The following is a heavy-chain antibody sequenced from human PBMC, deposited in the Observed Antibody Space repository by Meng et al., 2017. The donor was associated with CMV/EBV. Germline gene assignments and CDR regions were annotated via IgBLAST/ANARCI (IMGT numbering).Heavy chain of an antibody. CDR1: GGSCSGYY. D-gene: IGHD1-26*01. CDR2: INHSGST. Sequence: QVQLQKWGAGLLKPSGTLAPTCAVYGGSCSGYYWSWIRQPPGKGLEWIGEINHSGSTNYNPSLKSRVTISVDTSKNQFSLKLSSVTAADTAVYYCARGGGGEWELLHYFDYWGQGTLVTVSS. CDR3: ARGGGGEWELLHYFDY. J-gene: IGHJ4*02. V-gene: IGHV4-34*01.